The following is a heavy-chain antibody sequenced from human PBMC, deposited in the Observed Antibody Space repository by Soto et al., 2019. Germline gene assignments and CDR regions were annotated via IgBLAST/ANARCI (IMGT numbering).Heavy chain of an antibody. V-gene: IGHV3-23*01. CDR1: GFTVNSNY. D-gene: IGHD3-10*01. J-gene: IGHJ4*02. Sequence: GGSLRLSCAASGFTVNSNYMSWVRQAPGKGLEWVSAISGSGGSTYYADSVKGRFTISRDNSKNTLYLQMNSLRAEDTAVYYCAKEFPYYYGSGTHAPYYFDYWGQGTLVTVSS. CDR2: ISGSGGST. CDR3: AKEFPYYYGSGTHAPYYFDY.